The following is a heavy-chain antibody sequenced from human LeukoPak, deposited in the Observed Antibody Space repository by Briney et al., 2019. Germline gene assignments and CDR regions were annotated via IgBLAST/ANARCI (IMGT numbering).Heavy chain of an antibody. Sequence: SGGSLRLSCAASGFTFSSYAMSWVRQAPGKGLEWVSVIYSGGSTYYADSVKGRFTISRDNSKNTLYLQMNSLRAEDTAVYFCATPLHWGQGTLVTVSS. CDR3: ATPLH. CDR2: IYSGGST. CDR1: GFTFSSYA. J-gene: IGHJ4*02. V-gene: IGHV3-53*01.